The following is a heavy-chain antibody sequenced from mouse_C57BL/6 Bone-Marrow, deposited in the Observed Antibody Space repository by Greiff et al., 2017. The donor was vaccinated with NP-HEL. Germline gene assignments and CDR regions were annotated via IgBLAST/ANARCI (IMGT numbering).Heavy chain of an antibody. D-gene: IGHD1-1*01. V-gene: IGHV1-81*01. CDR3: ARPYYYGSSPAWFAY. Sequence: QVQLQQSGAELARPGASVKLSWKASGYTFTSYGISWVKQRTGQGLEWIGEIYPRSGNTYYNEKFKGKATLTADKSSSTAYMELRSLTSEDSAVYFCARPYYYGSSPAWFAYWGQGTLVTVSA. J-gene: IGHJ3*01. CDR2: IYPRSGNT. CDR1: GYTFTSYG.